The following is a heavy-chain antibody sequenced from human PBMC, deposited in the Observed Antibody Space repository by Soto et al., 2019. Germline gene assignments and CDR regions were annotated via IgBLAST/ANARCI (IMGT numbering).Heavy chain of an antibody. CDR1: GGSVSSGNYY. J-gene: IGHJ3*02. CDR2: IYYSGST. V-gene: IGHV4-61*01. Sequence: PSETLSLTCTVSGGSVSSGNYYWSWMRQPPGKGLEWIGYIYYSGSTNYNPSLKSRVTISVDTSKNQFSLKLSSVTAADTAVYYCARDLANYGDDAFDIWGRGTMVTVSS. CDR3: ARDLANYGDDAFDI. D-gene: IGHD4-17*01.